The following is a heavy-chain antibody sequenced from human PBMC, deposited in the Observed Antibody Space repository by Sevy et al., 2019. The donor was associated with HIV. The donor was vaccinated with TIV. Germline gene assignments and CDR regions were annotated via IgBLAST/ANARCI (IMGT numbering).Heavy chain of an antibody. J-gene: IGHJ4*02. CDR2: LSFGCGKI. CDR3: ASSKGDYYYGSGSLHADY. Sequence: GGSLRLSCAASGFDFSIYSMSWVRQAPGKGLEWVSTLSFGCGKINYADSVKGRFTISRDNSKSSVYLQMNSLRAEDTAVYYCASSKGDYYYGSGSLHADYWGQGTLVTVSS. V-gene: IGHV3-23*01. D-gene: IGHD3-10*01. CDR1: GFDFSIYS.